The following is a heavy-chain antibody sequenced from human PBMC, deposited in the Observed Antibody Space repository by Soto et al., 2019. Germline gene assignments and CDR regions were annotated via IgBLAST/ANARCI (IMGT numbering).Heavy chain of an antibody. CDR2: TYYRSKWYY. CDR3: ARSGYCSGGSCYNWFDP. J-gene: IGHJ5*02. D-gene: IGHD2-15*01. Sequence: PSQTLSLTCAISGDSVSSNSAAWNWIRQSPTRGLEWLGRTYYRSKWYYGYAVSVKSRIAINPDTSKNQFSLQLNSVTPEDTAVYYCARSGYCSGGSCYNWFDPWGQGTLVTVSS. CDR1: GDSVSSNSAA. V-gene: IGHV6-1*01.